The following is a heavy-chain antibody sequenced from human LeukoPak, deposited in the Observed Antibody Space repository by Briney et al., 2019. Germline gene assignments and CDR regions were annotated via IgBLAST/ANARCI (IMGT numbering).Heavy chain of an antibody. Sequence: GGSLRLSCSASEFTFGTYAMLWVRQAPGKGLEYVSAISSNWRDTYYAASVRGRFSISRVNSNNTLYLQMSSLRPEDTAMYYCARLAAAGHSDYWGQGSLVAVSS. J-gene: IGHJ4*02. CDR1: EFTFGTYA. D-gene: IGHD6-13*01. CDR3: ARLAAAGHSDY. CDR2: ISSNWRDT. V-gene: IGHV3-64D*06.